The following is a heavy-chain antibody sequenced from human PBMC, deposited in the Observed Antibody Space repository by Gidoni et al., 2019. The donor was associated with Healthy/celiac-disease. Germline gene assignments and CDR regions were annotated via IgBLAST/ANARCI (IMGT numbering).Heavy chain of an antibody. CDR1: GFTFSSYA. CDR2: ISGSGGST. CDR3: ASRAPSSGYLLCRYFQH. Sequence: EVQLLESGGGLVQPGGSLRLSCSASGFTFSSYAMSWVRQAPGKGLGWVSAISGSGGSTYYADSVKGRFTISRDNSKNTLYLQMNSLRAEDTAVYYCASRAPSSGYLLCRYFQHWGQGTLVTVSS. V-gene: IGHV3-23*01. J-gene: IGHJ1*01. D-gene: IGHD3-22*01.